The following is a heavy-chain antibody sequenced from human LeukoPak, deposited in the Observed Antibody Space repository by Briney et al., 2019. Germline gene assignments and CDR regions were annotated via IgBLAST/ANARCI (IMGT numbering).Heavy chain of an antibody. V-gene: IGHV4-61*01. CDR2: IYYSGST. CDR3: ARHSPYYFDY. Sequence: SETLSLTCTVSGGSVSSGNYYWSWIRQPPGKGLEWIGYIYYSGSTNYNPSLKSRVTISVDTSKNRFSLKLSSVTAADTAVYYCARHSPYYFDYWGQGTLVTVSS. CDR1: GGSVSSGNYY. J-gene: IGHJ4*02.